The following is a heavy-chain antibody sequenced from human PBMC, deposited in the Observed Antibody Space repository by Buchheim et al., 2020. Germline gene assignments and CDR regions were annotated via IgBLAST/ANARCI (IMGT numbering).Heavy chain of an antibody. CDR3: ARERQYYYDSSVPGWFDP. CDR1: GGSISSTRHS. J-gene: IGHJ5*02. Sequence: QLQLQESGPGLVKPSETLSLTCTVSGGSISSTRHSWDWIRQPPGKGLEWIGYIYYSGSTYYNPSLKSRVTISVDTSKNQFSLKLSSVTAADTAVYYCARERQYYYDSSVPGWFDPWGQGTL. CDR2: IYYSGST. D-gene: IGHD3-22*01. V-gene: IGHV4-30-4*08.